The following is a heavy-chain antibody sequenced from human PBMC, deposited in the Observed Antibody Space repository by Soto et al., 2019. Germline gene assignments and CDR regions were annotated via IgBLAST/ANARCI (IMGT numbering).Heavy chain of an antibody. D-gene: IGHD3-22*01. CDR3: ATANHITMIVMTHFQH. J-gene: IGHJ1*01. CDR2: FDPEYGET. Sequence: ASVKVSCKVSGYTLTELSMHWVRQAPVKGLEWMGCFDPEYGETIYAQKFQGRVTMTEDTSTDTAYMELSSLRSEDTAVYYCATANHITMIVMTHFQHWGQGTLVTLSS. CDR1: GYTLTELS. V-gene: IGHV1-24*01.